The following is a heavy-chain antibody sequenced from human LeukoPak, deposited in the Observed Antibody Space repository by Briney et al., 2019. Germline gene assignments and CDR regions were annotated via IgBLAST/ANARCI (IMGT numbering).Heavy chain of an antibody. CDR2: IRYDGTNK. D-gene: IGHD5-12*01. J-gene: IGHJ4*02. Sequence: GGSLRLSCAASGFTFRSYGMHWVRQAPGKGLEWVAIIRYDGTNKYYADSVKGRFTISRDNSKNTLYLQMNSLRAEDTAVYYCAKVRGIVATSALKNWGQGTLVTVSS. V-gene: IGHV3-30*02. CDR3: AKVRGIVATSALKN. CDR1: GFTFRSYG.